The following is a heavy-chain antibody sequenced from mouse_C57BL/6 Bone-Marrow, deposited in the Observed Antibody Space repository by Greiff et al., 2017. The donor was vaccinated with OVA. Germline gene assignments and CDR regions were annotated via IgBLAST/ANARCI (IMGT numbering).Heavy chain of an antibody. J-gene: IGHJ3*01. CDR2: IDPSDSYT. CDR1: GYTFTSYW. Sequence: QVQLKQPGAELVKPGASVKLSCKASGYTFTSYWMQWVKQRPGQGLEWIGEIDPSDSYTNYNQKFKGKATLTVDTSSSTAYMQLSSLTSEDSAVYYCARMSSSGYSFAYWGQGTLVTVSA. D-gene: IGHD3-2*02. CDR3: ARMSSSGYSFAY. V-gene: IGHV1-50*01.